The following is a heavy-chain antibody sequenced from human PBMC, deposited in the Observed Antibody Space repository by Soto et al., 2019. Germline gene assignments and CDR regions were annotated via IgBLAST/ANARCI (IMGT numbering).Heavy chain of an antibody. D-gene: IGHD2-2*01. CDR3: AREDIVVVPAAGFDY. J-gene: IGHJ4*02. Sequence: QVQLVQSGAEVKKPGASVKVSCKASGYTFTSYAMHWVRQAPGQRLEWMGWINAGNGNTKYSQKFQGRVTITRDTSASTAYMELSSLRSEDTAVYYCAREDIVVVPAAGFDYWGQGTLVTVSS. V-gene: IGHV1-3*01. CDR2: INAGNGNT. CDR1: GYTFTSYA.